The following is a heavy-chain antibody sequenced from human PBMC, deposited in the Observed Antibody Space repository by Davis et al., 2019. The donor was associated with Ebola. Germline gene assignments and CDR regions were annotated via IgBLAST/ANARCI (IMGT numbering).Heavy chain of an antibody. V-gene: IGHV3-73*01. Sequence: SPKLSCAAFGFTFRRPAMHSVRQASGKGLEWVGRLRCKANCYATAHAASVKGRFTIPRHDSKPTAYLQMNSLKTEDTAVYYCSGTGGGTDYWGQGTLVTVSS. D-gene: IGHD2-8*02. CDR2: LRCKANCYAT. CDR1: GFTFRRPA. CDR3: SGTGGGTDY. J-gene: IGHJ4*02.